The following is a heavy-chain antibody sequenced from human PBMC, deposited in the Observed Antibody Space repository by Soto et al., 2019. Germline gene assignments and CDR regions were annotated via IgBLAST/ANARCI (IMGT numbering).Heavy chain of an antibody. Sequence: PSDTLSLTCTVSDGSISSGGYYWSWIRQHPGKGLEWIGYIYYSVSTYYNPSLKSRVTISVDTSKNQFSLKLSSVTGADTAVYYCARDSSRGFDYWGQGTLVTVSS. CDR3: ARDSSRGFDY. D-gene: IGHD6-13*01. CDR1: DGSISSGGYY. J-gene: IGHJ4*02. CDR2: IYYSVST. V-gene: IGHV4-31*03.